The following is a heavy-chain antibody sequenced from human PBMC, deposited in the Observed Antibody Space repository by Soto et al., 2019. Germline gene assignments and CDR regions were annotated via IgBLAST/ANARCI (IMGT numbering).Heavy chain of an antibody. V-gene: IGHV2-70*04. CDR1: GFSLSTSGMR. CDR2: IDWDDDK. CDR3: ARIAVAGSQNY. Sequence: SGPTLVNPTQTLTLTCTFSGFSLSTSGMRVSWISQPPGKALEWLARIDWDDDKFYSTSLKTRLTITKDTSKNQEVLTMTNMDPVDTATYYCARIAVAGSQNYWGQGTLVTVSS. J-gene: IGHJ4*02. D-gene: IGHD6-19*01.